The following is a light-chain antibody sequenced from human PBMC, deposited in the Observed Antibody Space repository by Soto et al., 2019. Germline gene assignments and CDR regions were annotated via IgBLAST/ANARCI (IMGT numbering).Light chain of an antibody. CDR3: LLYYGGVQV. CDR1: TGAVTSGYY. J-gene: IGLJ1*01. Sequence: QAVVTQEPSLTVSPGGTVTLTCASSTGAVTSGYYPNWFQQKPGQAPRALTYSTSNKHSWTPARFSGSLLGGKAALTLSGVQPEDEAEYYCLLYYGGVQVFGTGTKLTVL. CDR2: STS. V-gene: IGLV7-43*01.